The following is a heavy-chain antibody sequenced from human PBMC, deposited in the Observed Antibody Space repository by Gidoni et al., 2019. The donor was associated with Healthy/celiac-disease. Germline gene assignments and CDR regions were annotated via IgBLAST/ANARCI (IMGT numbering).Heavy chain of an antibody. D-gene: IGHD5-18*01. CDR2: INHSGST. CDR1: GGSFSGYY. Sequence: QVQLQQWGAGLLKPSETLSLTCAVYGGSFSGYYWSWIRQPPGKGLEWIGEINHSGSTNYNPSLKSRVTISVDTSKNQFSLKLSSVTAADTAVYYCARGENVDTAMVNAFDIWGQGTMVTVSS. CDR3: ARGENVDTAMVNAFDI. J-gene: IGHJ3*02. V-gene: IGHV4-34*01.